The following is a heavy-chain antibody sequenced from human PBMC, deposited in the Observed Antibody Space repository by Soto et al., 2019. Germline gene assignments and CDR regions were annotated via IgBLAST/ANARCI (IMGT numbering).Heavy chain of an antibody. CDR1: GFTFSSYG. Sequence: GGSLRLSCAASGFTFSSYGMRWVRQAPGKGLEWVAVISYDGSNKYYADSVKGRFTISRDNSKNTLYLQMNSLRAEDTAVYYCAKASSGGDSDYLYYYGIDVWGQGTMVTVSS. D-gene: IGHD3-16*01. CDR3: AKASSGGDSDYLYYYGIDV. CDR2: ISYDGSNK. J-gene: IGHJ6*02. V-gene: IGHV3-30*18.